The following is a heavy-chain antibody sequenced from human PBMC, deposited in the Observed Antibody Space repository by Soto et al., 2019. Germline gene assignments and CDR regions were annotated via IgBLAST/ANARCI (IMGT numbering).Heavy chain of an antibody. CDR1: GYTFTGYY. J-gene: IGHJ4*02. CDR2: INPNSGGT. Sequence: QVQLVQSGAEVKKLGASVKVSCKASGYTFTGYYMHWVRQAPGQGLEWMGWINPNSGGTNYAQKFQGWVTMTRDTSISTAYMELSRLRSDDTAVYYCARDSNGDQYYFDYWGQGTLVTVSS. V-gene: IGHV1-2*04. CDR3: ARDSNGDQYYFDY. D-gene: IGHD4-17*01.